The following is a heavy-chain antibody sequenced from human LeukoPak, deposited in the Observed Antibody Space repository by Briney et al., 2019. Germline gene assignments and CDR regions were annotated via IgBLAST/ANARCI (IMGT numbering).Heavy chain of an antibody. D-gene: IGHD2-2*01. CDR2: ISAYNGNT. CDR3: ARDNVVVVPAAMVGYYYYGMDG. CDR1: GYTFTSYG. V-gene: IGHV1-18*04. J-gene: IGHJ6*04. Sequence: ASVKVSCKASGYTFTSYGISWVRQAPGQGLEWMGWISAYNGNTNYAQKLQGRVTMTTDTSTSTAYMELRSLRSDDTAVYYCARDNVVVVPAAMVGYYYYGMDGWGKGTTVTVSS.